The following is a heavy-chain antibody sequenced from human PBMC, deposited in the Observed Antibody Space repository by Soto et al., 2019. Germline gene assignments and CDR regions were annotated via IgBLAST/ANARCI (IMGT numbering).Heavy chain of an antibody. D-gene: IGHD6-13*01. CDR1: GFTFSSYG. J-gene: IGHJ4*02. CDR2: IWYDGSNK. Sequence: QVQLVESGGGVVQPGRSLRLSCAASGFTFSSYGMHWVRQAPGKGLEWVAVIWYDGSNKYYADSVKGRFTISRDNSKNTLYLQMNSLRAEDTAVYYCARARIAAAGTRYFDYWGQGTLVTVSS. CDR3: ARARIAAAGTRYFDY. V-gene: IGHV3-33*01.